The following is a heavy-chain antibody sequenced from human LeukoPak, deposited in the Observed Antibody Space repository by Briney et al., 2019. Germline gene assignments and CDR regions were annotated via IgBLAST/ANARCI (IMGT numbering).Heavy chain of an antibody. CDR3: AHRRCSSTSCYNAFDY. V-gene: IGHV2-5*01. CDR2: IYWNDDE. Sequence: SGPTLVKPTQTLTLTCTFSGFSLSTSGVGVGWIRQPPGKALEWLALIYWNDDERYSPSLKSRLTITKDTSKNQVVLTMTNMDPVDTATYYCAHRRCSSTSCYNAFDYWGQGTLVTVSS. J-gene: IGHJ4*02. CDR1: GFSLSTSGVG. D-gene: IGHD2-2*02.